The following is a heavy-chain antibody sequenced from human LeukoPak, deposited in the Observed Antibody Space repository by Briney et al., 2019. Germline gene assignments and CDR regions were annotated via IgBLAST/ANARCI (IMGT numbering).Heavy chain of an antibody. Sequence: PGGSLRLSCAASGFTFSTYEMNWDRQAPGKGLEWVSYISSSGSTIDYADSVKGRFTISRDNAKNSLYLQMNSLRAEDTAVYYCARGGGLAYLFNAFDIWGQGTMVTVSS. D-gene: IGHD2/OR15-2a*01. CDR2: ISSSGSTI. CDR1: GFTFSTYE. J-gene: IGHJ3*02. CDR3: ARGGGLAYLFNAFDI. V-gene: IGHV3-48*03.